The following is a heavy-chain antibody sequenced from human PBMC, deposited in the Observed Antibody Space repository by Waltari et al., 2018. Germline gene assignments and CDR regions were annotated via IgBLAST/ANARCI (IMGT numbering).Heavy chain of an antibody. CDR3: ARGANWASLWFDA. CDR1: NGSIRTYY. V-gene: IGHV4-59*01. CDR2: INYRGST. D-gene: IGHD7-27*01. J-gene: IGHJ5*02. Sequence: QVQLQESGSGLVKPSATLSLTCTVSNGSIRTYYWSWIRQPPGKGLGWIGYINYRGSTNHNRSLKSRVAIFVDTSKNQFSLKLSSVTAADTAVDFCARGANWASLWFDAWGQGTLVTVSS.